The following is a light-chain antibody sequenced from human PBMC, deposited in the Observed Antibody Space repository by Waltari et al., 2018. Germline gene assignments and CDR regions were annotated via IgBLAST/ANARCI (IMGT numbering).Light chain of an antibody. J-gene: IGKJ1*01. CDR3: QHYVRLPAT. CDR2: GAS. CDR1: QSVSRS. V-gene: IGKV3-20*01. Sequence: IVLTQSPGTLSLSPGERATLSCRASQSVSRSLAWYQQKPGQAPKLLIYGASTRATGIPDMFPGSGSGTDFSLTISSLEPEDFAIYFCQHYVRLPATFGQGTKVEIK.